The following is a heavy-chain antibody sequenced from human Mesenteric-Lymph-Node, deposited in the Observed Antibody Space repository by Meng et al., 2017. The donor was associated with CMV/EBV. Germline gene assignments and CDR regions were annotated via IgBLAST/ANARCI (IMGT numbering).Heavy chain of an antibody. CDR1: GFTVNSNY. CDR3: ARAAARHYFDY. Sequence: GESLKISCAASGFTVNSNYMSWVRQAPGKGLEWVSVIYSGGSTYYADSVKGRFTISRDNSKNTLYLQMNSLRAEDTAVYYCARAAARHYFDYWGQGTLVTVSS. V-gene: IGHV3-66*02. J-gene: IGHJ4*02. D-gene: IGHD6-6*01. CDR2: IYSGGST.